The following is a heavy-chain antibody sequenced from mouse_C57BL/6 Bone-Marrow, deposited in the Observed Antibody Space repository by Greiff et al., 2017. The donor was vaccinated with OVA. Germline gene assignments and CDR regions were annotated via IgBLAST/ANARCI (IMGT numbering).Heavy chain of an antibody. D-gene: IGHD2-3*01. V-gene: IGHV1-58*01. CDR3: ASSRLGYWKYYAMDY. Sequence: VQLQQSGAELVRPGSSVKMSCKTSGYTFTSYGINWVKQRPGQGLEWIGYIYIGNGYTEYNEKFKGKATLTSDTSSSTAYMQLRSLTSEDSAIYFGASSRLGYWKYYAMDYWGQGTSVTVSS. CDR2: IYIGNGYT. CDR1: GYTFTSYG. J-gene: IGHJ4*01.